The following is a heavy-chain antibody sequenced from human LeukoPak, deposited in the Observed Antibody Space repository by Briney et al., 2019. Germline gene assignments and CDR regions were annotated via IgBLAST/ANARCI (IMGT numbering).Heavy chain of an antibody. CDR2: IYYSGST. J-gene: IGHJ6*03. D-gene: IGHD5-18*01. Sequence: PSETLSLTCTVSGGSISYYYWSWIRQSPGKGLEWIGYIYYSGSTNYNPSLKSRVTISVDTSKNHFSLKLSSVTAADTAVYYCARTTEGGYTYDYFYYYYMDVWGKGTTVTISS. V-gene: IGHV4-59*01. CDR1: GGSISYYY. CDR3: ARTTEGGYTYDYFYYYYMDV.